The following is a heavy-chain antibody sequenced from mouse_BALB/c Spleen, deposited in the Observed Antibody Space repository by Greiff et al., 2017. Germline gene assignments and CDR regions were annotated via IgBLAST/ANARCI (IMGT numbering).Heavy chain of an antibody. J-gene: IGHJ4*01. D-gene: IGHD1-2*01. CDR1: GFSLSTSGMG. Sequence: QVTLKVSGPGILQPSQTLSLTCSFSGFSLSTSGMGVSWIRQPSGKGLEWLAHIYWDDDKRYNPSLKSRLTISKDTSRNQVFLKITSVDTADTATYYCARILRLRAMDYWGQGTSVTVSS. V-gene: IGHV8-12*01. CDR3: ARILRLRAMDY. CDR2: IYWDDDK.